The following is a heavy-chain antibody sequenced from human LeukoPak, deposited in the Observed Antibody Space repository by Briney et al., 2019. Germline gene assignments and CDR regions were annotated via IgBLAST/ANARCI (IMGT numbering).Heavy chain of an antibody. J-gene: IGHJ2*01. CDR1: GGSISSYY. CDR3: ARVFRDIVVVPAAKGRNWYFDL. V-gene: IGHV4-59*08. Sequence: SETLSLTCTVSGGSISSYYWSWIRQPPGKGLEWIGYIYYSGSTNYNPSLKSRVTISVDTSKNQFSLKLSSVTAADTAVYYCARVFRDIVVVPAAKGRNWYFDLWGRGTLVTVSS. D-gene: IGHD2-2*01. CDR2: IYYSGST.